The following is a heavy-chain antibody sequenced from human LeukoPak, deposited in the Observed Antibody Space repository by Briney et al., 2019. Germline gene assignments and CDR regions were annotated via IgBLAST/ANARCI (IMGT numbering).Heavy chain of an antibody. CDR2: ISGSGGST. CDR3: AKDHPATRGAFDI. Sequence: GGSLRLSCTASGFTFGDYAMSWVRQAPGKGLEWVSAISGSGGSTYYADSVKGRFTISRDNSKNTLYLQMNSLRAEDTAVYYCAKDHPATRGAFDIWGQGTMVTVSS. CDR1: GFTFGDYA. D-gene: IGHD3-10*01. J-gene: IGHJ3*02. V-gene: IGHV3-23*01.